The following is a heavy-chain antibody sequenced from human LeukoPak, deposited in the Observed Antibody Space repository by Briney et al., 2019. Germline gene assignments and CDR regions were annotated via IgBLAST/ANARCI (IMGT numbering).Heavy chain of an antibody. CDR1: GYTFSDYY. V-gene: IGHV1-2*02. D-gene: IGHD5-18*01. CDR3: AKTSEIQLWPSYVDY. CDR2: INPNSGGT. Sequence: ASVKVSCTASGYTFSDYYIHWLRQAPGQGLEWMGWINPNSGGTNYAQKFQGRVTMTRDTSISTVYMDLSRLRSDDTAVYYCAKTSEIQLWPSYVDYWGQGTLVTVSS. J-gene: IGHJ4*02.